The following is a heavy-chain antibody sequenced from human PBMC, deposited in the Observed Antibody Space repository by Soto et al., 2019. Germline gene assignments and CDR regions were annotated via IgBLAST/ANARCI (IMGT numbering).Heavy chain of an antibody. CDR2: INSGGGTT. D-gene: IGHD3-10*01. Sequence: SLRLSCAASGFTFNTYWMHWFRQAPGKGLVWVSRINSGGGTTTYADSVKGRFTISRDNAKNTLYLQMNGLRAEDTAIYYCARWFTYGNFDYFDYWGQGTQVTVSS. J-gene: IGHJ4*02. CDR3: ARWFTYGNFDYFDY. V-gene: IGHV3-74*01. CDR1: GFTFNTYW.